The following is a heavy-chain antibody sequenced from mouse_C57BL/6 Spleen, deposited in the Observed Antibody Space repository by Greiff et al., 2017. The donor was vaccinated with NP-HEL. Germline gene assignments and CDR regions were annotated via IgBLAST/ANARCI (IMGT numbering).Heavy chain of an antibody. V-gene: IGHV5-2*01. Sequence: EVKVVESGGGLVQPGESLKLSCESNEYEFPSHDMSWVRKTPEKRLELVAAINSDGGSTYYPATMERRFIISSDNTKKTLDRQMSSLRSEDTAFYYCARLITTLDYWGQGTTLTVSS. CDR3: ARLITTLDY. CDR2: INSDGGST. D-gene: IGHD1-2*01. CDR1: EYEFPSHD. J-gene: IGHJ2*01.